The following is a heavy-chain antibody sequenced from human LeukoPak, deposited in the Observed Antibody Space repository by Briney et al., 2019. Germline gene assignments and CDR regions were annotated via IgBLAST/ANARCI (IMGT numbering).Heavy chain of an antibody. D-gene: IGHD1-14*01. CDR1: GITFGGYG. CDR2: IAYDGSRA. CDR3: TRYNNDHFDY. V-gene: IGHV3-33*08. Sequence: PGGSLRLSCAASGITFGGYGMHWFRQTPGKGLEWVAVIAYDGSRAFYADSVKGRFTISRDNSKNTMSVQMDDLRAEDTAVYYCTRYNNDHFDYWGQGTLVTVSS. J-gene: IGHJ4*02.